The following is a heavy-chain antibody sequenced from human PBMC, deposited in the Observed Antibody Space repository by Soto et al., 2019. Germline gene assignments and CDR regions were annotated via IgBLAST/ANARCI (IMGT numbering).Heavy chain of an antibody. V-gene: IGHV4-30-2*01. Sequence: SVTLSLTCAVSGGSISSGGYSWSWIRQPPGKGLEWIGYIYHSGSTYYNPSLKSRVTISVDRSKNQFSLKLRSVTAADTAVYYCARASEYGGNSFDYWGQGTLVTLS. CDR3: ARASEYGGNSFDY. D-gene: IGHD4-4*01. CDR1: GGSISSGGYS. CDR2: IYHSGST. J-gene: IGHJ4*02.